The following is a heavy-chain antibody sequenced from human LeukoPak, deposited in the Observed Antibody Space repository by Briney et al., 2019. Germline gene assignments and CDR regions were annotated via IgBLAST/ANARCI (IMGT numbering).Heavy chain of an antibody. CDR3: ARSYGSSWYSDY. D-gene: IGHD6-13*01. CDR1: GFTFSSYS. V-gene: IGHV3-21*01. CDR2: ISSSSSYI. J-gene: IGHJ4*02. Sequence: GGSLRLSCAASGFTFSSYSMNWVRQAPGKGLEWVSSISSSSSYIYYADSVKGRFTISRDNAKNSLYLQMNSLRAEDTAVYYCARSYGSSWYSDYWGQGTLVTVSS.